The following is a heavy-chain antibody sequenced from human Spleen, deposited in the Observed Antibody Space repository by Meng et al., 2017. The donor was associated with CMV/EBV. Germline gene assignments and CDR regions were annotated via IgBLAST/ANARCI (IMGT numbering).Heavy chain of an antibody. J-gene: IGHJ6*02. D-gene: IGHD3-10*01. CDR3: ARATTLVRGIIVPYHYVMDL. CDR2: VYHSGTT. V-gene: IGHV4-59*01. CDR1: SDSRSNNY. Sequence: SETLSLTCTVSSDSRSNNYWSWVRQAPGKGLEWIVYVYHSGTTNYNPSLKSRVSISLDSSKRHLSLSLDSVTSADTAVYYCARATTLVRGIIVPYHYVMDLWGQGTTVTVSS.